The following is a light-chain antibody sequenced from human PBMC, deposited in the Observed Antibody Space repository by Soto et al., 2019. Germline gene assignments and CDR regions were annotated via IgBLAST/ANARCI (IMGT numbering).Light chain of an antibody. Sequence: IQMTQSPSSVSASGGDRVTITCRASQAISSWLAWYQQKPGKAPKLLIYGASTLQSGVPSRFSGSGSGTEFTLTISSLQPEDFATYYCQQANSFPYTFGQGTKLEIK. CDR2: GAS. V-gene: IGKV1-12*01. J-gene: IGKJ2*01. CDR3: QQANSFPYT. CDR1: QAISSW.